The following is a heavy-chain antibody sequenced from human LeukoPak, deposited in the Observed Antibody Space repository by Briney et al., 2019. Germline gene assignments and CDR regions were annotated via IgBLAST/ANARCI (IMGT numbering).Heavy chain of an antibody. CDR2: ISYSGST. Sequence: SETLSLTCTVSGGSITSYYWSWIRQPPGKRLEWIGYISYSGSTNYNPSLKSRVTISVDTSKKQFSLNLSSTTAADTAVYYCVRVFDYYDSSGYPSLFDYWGQGALVTVSS. D-gene: IGHD3-22*01. CDR1: GGSITSYY. V-gene: IGHV4-59*01. CDR3: VRVFDYYDSSGYPSLFDY. J-gene: IGHJ4*02.